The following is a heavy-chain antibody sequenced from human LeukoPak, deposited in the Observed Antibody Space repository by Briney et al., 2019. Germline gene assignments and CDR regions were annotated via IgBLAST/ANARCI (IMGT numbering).Heavy chain of an antibody. CDR3: ARGEIQLWLLVGAFDI. CDR2: IFYTGST. V-gene: IGHV4-59*08. D-gene: IGHD5-18*01. CDR1: NGSISKYY. J-gene: IGHJ3*02. Sequence: PSETLSLTCTVSNGSISKYYWSWIRQPPGKGLEWIGYIFYTGSTKYNLSLRSRLTISLDTSKNQISLKLRSVTAADTAVYYCARGEIQLWLLVGAFDIWGQGTMVTVSS.